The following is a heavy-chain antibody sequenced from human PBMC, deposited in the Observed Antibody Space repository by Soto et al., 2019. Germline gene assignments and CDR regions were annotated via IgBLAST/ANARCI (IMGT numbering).Heavy chain of an antibody. CDR2: IYWNDDK. V-gene: IGHV2-5*01. Sequence: ESGPTLVNPTQTVTLTCTPPGFSHSTSGVAVGWIRQPPGQALEWLGHIYWNDDKYYSTSLKSRLSLSKDTSKNQVVLTMTNVDPLDTGTYYCARLLSAALFSYDLWGQGTLVTVSS. CDR3: ARLLSAALFSYDL. CDR1: GFSHSTSGVA. D-gene: IGHD1-26*01. J-gene: IGHJ5*02.